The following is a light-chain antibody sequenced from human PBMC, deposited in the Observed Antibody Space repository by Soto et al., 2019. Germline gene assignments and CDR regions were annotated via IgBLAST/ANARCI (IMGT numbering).Light chain of an antibody. Sequence: QSALTQPASVSGSPGQSITISCTGTSSDVGGYNYVSWHQQHPGKAPKLMIYDVSNRPSGVPNRFSGSKSGNTASLTISGLQAEDEAEYYCSSYTSSSTRVYVFGTGTKLTVL. CDR1: SSDVGGYNY. J-gene: IGLJ1*01. CDR3: SSYTSSSTRVYV. V-gene: IGLV2-14*03. CDR2: DVS.